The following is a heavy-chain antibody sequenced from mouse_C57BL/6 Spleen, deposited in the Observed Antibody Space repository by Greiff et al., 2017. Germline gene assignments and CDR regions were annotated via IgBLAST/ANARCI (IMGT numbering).Heavy chain of an antibody. CDR2: ISYDGSN. D-gene: IGHD2-3*01. V-gene: IGHV3-6*01. CDR1: GYSITSGYY. CDR3: ARDDGYYAMDY. J-gene: IGHJ4*01. Sequence: DVQLQESGPGLVKPSQSLSLTCSVTGYSITSGYYWNWLRQFPGNKLEWMGYISYDGSNNYNPSLQNRISITRDPSKNQFFLKLNSVTTEGTATYYCARDDGYYAMDYWGQGTSVTVSS.